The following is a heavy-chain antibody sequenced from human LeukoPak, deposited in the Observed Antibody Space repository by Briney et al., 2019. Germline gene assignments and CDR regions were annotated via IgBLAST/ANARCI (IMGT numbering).Heavy chain of an antibody. D-gene: IGHD4-17*01. J-gene: IGHJ5*02. Sequence: SETLTLTCTVSGGSISSYYWSWIRQPAGKGLEWIGRIYTSGSTNYNPSLKSRVTMSVDTSKNQFSLKLSSVTAADTAVYYCARAPYSTVPNWFDPWGQETLVTVSS. CDR1: GGSISSYY. V-gene: IGHV4-4*07. CDR3: ARAPYSTVPNWFDP. CDR2: IYTSGST.